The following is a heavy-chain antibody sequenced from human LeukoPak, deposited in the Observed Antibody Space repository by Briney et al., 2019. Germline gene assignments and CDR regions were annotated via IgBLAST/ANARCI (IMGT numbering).Heavy chain of an antibody. J-gene: IGHJ4*02. CDR1: GFTFSRYG. Sequence: GGSLRLSCAASGFTFSRYGMYWVRQAPGKGLEWVAFIRYDGGDKDYADSVKGRFTISRDNSKNTLFLQLKSLRTEDTAVYYCAKDRHYYGSGSYYSPAFYLDYWGQGTLVTVSS. CDR3: AKDRHYYGSGSYYSPAFYLDY. D-gene: IGHD3-10*01. V-gene: IGHV3-30*02. CDR2: IRYDGGDK.